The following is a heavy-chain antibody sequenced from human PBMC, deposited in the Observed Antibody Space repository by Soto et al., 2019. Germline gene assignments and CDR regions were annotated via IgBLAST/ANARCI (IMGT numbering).Heavy chain of an antibody. J-gene: IGHJ6*03. Sequence: EVQLLESGGGLVQPGGSLRLSCAASGFIFSGYGMTWVRQAPRKGLEWVSIINAGGSTTHYADSVKGRFTISRDDSKNTLYLQMNRLRDDDTAVHYCAKAAIRGGGRYYYYDMDVWGKGTTVTVSS. D-gene: IGHD2-15*01. CDR2: INAGGSTT. V-gene: IGHV3-23*03. CDR1: GFIFSGYG. CDR3: AKAAIRGGGRYYYYDMDV.